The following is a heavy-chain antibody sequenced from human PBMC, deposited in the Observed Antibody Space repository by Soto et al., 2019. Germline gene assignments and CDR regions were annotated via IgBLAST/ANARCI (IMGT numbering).Heavy chain of an antibody. V-gene: IGHV1-69*13. CDR2: IIPIFGTA. Sequence: GASVKVSCKASGGTFSSYAISWVRQAPGQGLEWMGGIIPIFGTANYAQKFQGRVTITADESTSTAYMELSSLRSEDTAVYYCAKEAYSYGYDYWGQGTLVTVSS. CDR1: GGTFSSYA. D-gene: IGHD5-18*01. CDR3: AKEAYSYGYDY. J-gene: IGHJ4*02.